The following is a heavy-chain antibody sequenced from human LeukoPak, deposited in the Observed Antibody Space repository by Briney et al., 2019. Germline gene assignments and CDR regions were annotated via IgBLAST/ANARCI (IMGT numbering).Heavy chain of an antibody. CDR2: INTNTGNP. CDR1: GYTFTSYA. D-gene: IGHD2-15*01. CDR3: ARAFCSGGSCYNPQEYFQH. J-gene: IGHJ1*01. V-gene: IGHV7-4-1*02. Sequence: ASVNVSCKASGYTFTSYAMNWVRQAPGQGLEWMGWINTNTGNPTYAQGFTGRFVFSLDTSVSTAYLQISSLKAEDTAVYYCARAFCSGGSCYNPQEYFQHWGQGTLVTVSS.